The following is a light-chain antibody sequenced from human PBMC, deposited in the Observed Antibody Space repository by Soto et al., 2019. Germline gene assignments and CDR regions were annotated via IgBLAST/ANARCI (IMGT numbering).Light chain of an antibody. Sequence: SPPTQPSPSSGSPGQSITLSCPGNSNDIGRYNYVSWYQQYPGKAPKFMIYDVSNRPSGVSNRFSGSKSGNTASLTISGLQAEDEADYYCSSYISSSTYVFGTGTKVTVL. J-gene: IGLJ1*01. V-gene: IGLV2-14*01. CDR2: DVS. CDR3: SSYISSSTYV. CDR1: SNDIGRYNY.